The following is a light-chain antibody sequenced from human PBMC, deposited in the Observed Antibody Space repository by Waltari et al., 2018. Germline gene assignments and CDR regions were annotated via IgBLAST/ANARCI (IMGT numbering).Light chain of an antibody. CDR1: SSDVAGYNY. Sequence: QSALTQPPSASGSPGQSVTISCTGTSSDVAGYNYVSWYQQHPGKAPKLMIYEVFKRPSGFPDRFAGSKSGNTASLTVSGLQAEDEADYYCSSYAGSDNFVIFGGGTKLTVL. CDR3: SSYAGSDNFVI. J-gene: IGLJ2*01. V-gene: IGLV2-8*01. CDR2: EVF.